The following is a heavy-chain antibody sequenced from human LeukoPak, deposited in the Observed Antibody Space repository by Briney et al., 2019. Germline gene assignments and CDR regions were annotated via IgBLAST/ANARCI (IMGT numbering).Heavy chain of an antibody. CDR3: AGESEDYYYMDV. V-gene: IGHV4-59*01. CDR1: GGSISSYY. Sequence: SETLSLTCTVSGGSISSYYWSWIRQPPGKGLEWIGYIYYSGSTNYNPSLKSRVTISVDTSKNQFSLKLSSVTAADTAVYYCAGESEDYYYMDVWGKGTTVTVSS. CDR2: IYYSGST. J-gene: IGHJ6*03.